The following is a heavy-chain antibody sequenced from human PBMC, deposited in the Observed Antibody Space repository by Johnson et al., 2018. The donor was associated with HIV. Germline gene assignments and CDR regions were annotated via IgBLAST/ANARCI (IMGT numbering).Heavy chain of an antibody. J-gene: IGHJ3*02. CDR1: GFIFSTYG. CDR2: IRYDGSNK. D-gene: IGHD3-22*01. CDR3: AGQEGSGYYGGAFDI. Sequence: QVQLVESGGGVVQPGGSLRLSCAASGFIFSTYGMHWVRQAPGKGLEWVAFIRYDGSNKYYADSVKGRFTISRDNVKNSLYLQMNSLRAEDTAVYYCAGQEGSGYYGGAFDIWGQGTMVTVSS. V-gene: IGHV3-30*02.